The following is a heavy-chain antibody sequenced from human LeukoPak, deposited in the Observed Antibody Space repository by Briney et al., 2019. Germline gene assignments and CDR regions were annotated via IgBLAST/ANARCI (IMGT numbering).Heavy chain of an antibody. D-gene: IGHD1-26*01. CDR1: GYTFTGYY. CDR2: INPNSGGT. V-gene: IGHV1-2*02. Sequence: GASVKVSCKASGYTFTGYYMHWVRQAPGQGLEWMGWINPNSGGTNYAQKFQGRVTMTRDTSISTAYMELSRLRSDDTAVYYCARDWRNADWGSYFEPPFDYWGQGTLVTVSS. CDR3: ARDWRNADWGSYFEPPFDY. J-gene: IGHJ4*02.